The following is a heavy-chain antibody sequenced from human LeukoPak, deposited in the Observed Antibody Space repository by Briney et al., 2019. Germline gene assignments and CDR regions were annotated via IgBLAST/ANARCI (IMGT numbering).Heavy chain of an antibody. D-gene: IGHD3-22*01. CDR2: IYPGDSDT. Sequence: GESLKISCKGSGYSFTSYWIGWVRQMPGKGLEWMGIIYPGDSDTRYSPSFQGLVTISADKSISTAYLQWSSLKASDTAMYYCARHIVTTYYYDSSGYYTEGYFDYWGQGTLVTVSS. J-gene: IGHJ4*02. CDR1: GYSFTSYW. V-gene: IGHV5-51*01. CDR3: ARHIVTTYYYDSSGYYTEGYFDY.